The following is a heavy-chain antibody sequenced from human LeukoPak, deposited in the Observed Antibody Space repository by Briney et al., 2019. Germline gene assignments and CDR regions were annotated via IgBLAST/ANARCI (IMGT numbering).Heavy chain of an antibody. J-gene: IGHJ5*02. V-gene: IGHV4-34*01. CDR3: ARGRRYCSSTSCYQYNWFDP. CDR1: GGSFSGYY. D-gene: IGHD2-2*01. CDR2: INHSGST. Sequence: SETLSLTCAVYGGSFSGYYWSWIRQPPGKGLEWIGEINHSGSTDYNPSPKSRVTISVDTSKNQFSLKLSSVTAADTAVYYCARGRRYCSSTSCYQYNWFDPWGQGTLVTVSS.